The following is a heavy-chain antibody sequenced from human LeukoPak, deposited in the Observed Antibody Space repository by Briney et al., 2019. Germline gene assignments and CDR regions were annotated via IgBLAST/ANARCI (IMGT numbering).Heavy chain of an antibody. V-gene: IGHV3-53*01. J-gene: IGHJ4*02. Sequence: GWSLRLSCPASGFTVIDNFMTWVHQAPGKGGEWLSLISSGDTTYSADSVKGRFTISRDNSKNTLYLKMNSLGGEDTAVYYCARVRSDNNGWYNIDYWGQGALITVSS. CDR3: ARVRSDNNGWYNIDY. CDR2: ISSGDTT. D-gene: IGHD6-19*01. CDR1: GFTVIDNF.